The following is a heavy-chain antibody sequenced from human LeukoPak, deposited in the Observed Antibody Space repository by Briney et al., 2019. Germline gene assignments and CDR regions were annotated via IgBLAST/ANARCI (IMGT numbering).Heavy chain of an antibody. J-gene: IGHJ4*02. CDR3: ARGRLNDFWSGYCLDY. Sequence: SETLSLTCAVYGGSFSGYYWSWIRQPPGKGLEWIGEINHSGSTNYNPSLKSRVTISVDTSKNQFSLKLSSVTAADTAVYYCARGRLNDFWSGYCLDYWGQGTLVTVSS. V-gene: IGHV4-34*01. CDR2: INHSGST. CDR1: GGSFSGYY. D-gene: IGHD3-3*01.